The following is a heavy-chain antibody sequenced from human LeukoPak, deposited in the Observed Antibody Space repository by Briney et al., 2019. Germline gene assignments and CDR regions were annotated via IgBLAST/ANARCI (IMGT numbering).Heavy chain of an antibody. CDR2: ISSSSYI. V-gene: IGHV3-21*01. Sequence: GGSLRLSCAASGFTFSSYSMNWVRQAPGKGLEWVSSISSSSYIYYADSVKGRFTISRDNAKNSLYLQMNSLRAEDTAVYYCARDSVAVAALTLYGMDVWGQGTTVTVSS. J-gene: IGHJ6*02. CDR3: ARDSVAVAALTLYGMDV. D-gene: IGHD6-19*01. CDR1: GFTFSSYS.